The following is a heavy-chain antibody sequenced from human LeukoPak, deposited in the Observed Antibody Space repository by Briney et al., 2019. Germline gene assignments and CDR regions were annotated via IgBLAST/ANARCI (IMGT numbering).Heavy chain of an antibody. CDR3: ARVYLYGGKPPLDY. CDR1: GFTFSSYS. D-gene: IGHD4-23*01. V-gene: IGHV3-21*01. Sequence: GGSLRLSCAASGFTFSSYSMNWVRQAPGKGLEWVSSISSSSYIYYSDSVKGRFTISRDNAKNSLYLQMNSLRAEDTAVYYCARVYLYGGKPPLDYWGQGTLVTVSS. J-gene: IGHJ4*02. CDR2: ISSSSYI.